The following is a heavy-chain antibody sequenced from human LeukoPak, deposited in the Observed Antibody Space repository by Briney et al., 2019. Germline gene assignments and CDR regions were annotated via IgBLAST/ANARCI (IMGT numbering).Heavy chain of an antibody. CDR3: ARLWDSSSSLDY. V-gene: IGHV4-59*07. Sequence: PSDTQSLPCTFSGDSNNIYYWPWARHPPAKALGLEWIGYIYYSGGPSYDPSLKSHHTISIVTSNSLLSLELTSVTAPDRAVYFCARLWDSSSSLDYWGQGTLVTVSS. D-gene: IGHD6-6*01. CDR1: GDSNNIYY. CDR2: IYYSGGP. J-gene: IGHJ4*02.